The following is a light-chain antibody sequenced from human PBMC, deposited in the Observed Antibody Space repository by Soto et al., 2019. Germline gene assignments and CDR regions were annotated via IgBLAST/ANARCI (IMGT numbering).Light chain of an antibody. CDR2: GAS. V-gene: IGKV3-20*01. Sequence: EIVLTQSPGTLSLSPGERATLSCRASQSVSSSFLAWYQQKPGQAPRLLIYGASNRATGIPDRLSGSGSGTDFTLTISRLEPEDFAVYYCQQYVTSPWAFGQGTKVDIK. J-gene: IGKJ1*01. CDR3: QQYVTSPWA. CDR1: QSVSSSF.